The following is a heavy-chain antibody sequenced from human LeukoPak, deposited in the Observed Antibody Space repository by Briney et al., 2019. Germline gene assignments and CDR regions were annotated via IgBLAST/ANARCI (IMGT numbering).Heavy chain of an antibody. CDR2: INPSGGST. CDR3: ARVFGLRQQLVLGY. J-gene: IGHJ4*02. D-gene: IGHD6-13*01. V-gene: IGHV1-46*01. CDR1: GYTFTGYY. Sequence: GASVKVSCKASGYTFTGYYMHWVRQATGQGLEWMGIINPSGGSTSYAQKFQGRVTMTRDMSTSTVYMELSSLRSEDTAVYYCARVFGLRQQLVLGYWGQGTLVTVSS.